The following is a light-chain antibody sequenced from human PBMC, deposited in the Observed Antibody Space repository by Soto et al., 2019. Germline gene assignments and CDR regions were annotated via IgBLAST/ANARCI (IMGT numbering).Light chain of an antibody. Sequence: DIQMTQSPSTLSASVGDRVTITCRASQNIYTWLAWYQQKPGKAPNVLIFKASNLETGVPSWFSGNGSGTEFSLTISSLQPDDFATYYCQQYYDFRTFGQGTKVEIK. CDR1: QNIYTW. CDR2: KAS. V-gene: IGKV1-5*03. CDR3: QQYYDFRT. J-gene: IGKJ1*01.